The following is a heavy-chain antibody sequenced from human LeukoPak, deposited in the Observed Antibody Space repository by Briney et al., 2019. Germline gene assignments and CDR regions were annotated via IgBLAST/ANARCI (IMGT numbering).Heavy chain of an antibody. J-gene: IGHJ5*02. D-gene: IGHD5-18*01. CDR3: ARVVVQLWLPYNWFDP. V-gene: IGHV3-7*01. Sequence: PGGSLRPSCAASGFTFSSYWMSWVRQAPGKGLEWVANIKQDGSEKCYVDSVKGRFTISRDNAKNSLYLQMNSLRAEDTAVYYCARVVVQLWLPYNWFDPWGQGTLITVSS. CDR1: GFTFSSYW. CDR2: IKQDGSEK.